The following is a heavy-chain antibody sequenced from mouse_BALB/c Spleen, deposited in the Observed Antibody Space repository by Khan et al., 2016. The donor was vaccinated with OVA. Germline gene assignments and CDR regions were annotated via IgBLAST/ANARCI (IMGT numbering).Heavy chain of an antibody. CDR2: ISPGSGDT. Sequence: QVQLQQSGAELARPGASVKLSCKASGYTFTDYYINWVQQRTGQGLEWIGEISPGSGDTYYNEKFKGKATLTAAKSSSTAYMQLSSLTSEASAVYFCARRNYFGYTFAYWGQGTLVTVSA. J-gene: IGHJ3*01. CDR3: ARRNYFGYTFAY. V-gene: IGHV1-77*01. D-gene: IGHD1-2*01. CDR1: GYTFTDYY.